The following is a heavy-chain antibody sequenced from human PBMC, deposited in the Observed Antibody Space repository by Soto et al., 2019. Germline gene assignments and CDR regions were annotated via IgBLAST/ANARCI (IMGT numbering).Heavy chain of an antibody. J-gene: IGHJ4*01. Sequence: PVGPLRLSCSSSYFTFSNAWINLVLKSPFKLLECVGRIKSKTDGGTPDYAAPVKGRFAISRDDSKNMMYLQMNSLKTEDTGIYYCTTDSYSSIIVVRFDYWGHGTLVTVSS. V-gene: IGHV3-15*07. CDR1: YFTFSNAW. D-gene: IGHD3-22*01. CDR3: TTDSYSSIIVVRFDY. CDR2: IKSKTDGGTP.